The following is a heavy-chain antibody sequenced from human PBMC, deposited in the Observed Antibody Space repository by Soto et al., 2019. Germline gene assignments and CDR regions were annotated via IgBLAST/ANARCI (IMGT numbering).Heavy chain of an antibody. D-gene: IGHD3-3*01. V-gene: IGHV4-59*01. CDR2: IHYSGST. J-gene: IGHJ4*02. CDR3: ARVRVSGYFDY. Sequence: SETLSLTCSVSDGSISSYYWSWIRQPPGKGLEWIGYIHYSGSTNYNPSLKSRATISVDTSKNQFSLKLSSVTAADTAVYYCARVRVSGYFDYWGQGTLVTVSS. CDR1: DGSISSYY.